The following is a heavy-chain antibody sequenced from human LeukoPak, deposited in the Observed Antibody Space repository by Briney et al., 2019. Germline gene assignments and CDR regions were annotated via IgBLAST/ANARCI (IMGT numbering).Heavy chain of an antibody. D-gene: IGHD1-26*01. CDR2: INHSGST. J-gene: IGHJ4*02. V-gene: IGHV4-34*01. CDR3: ARRVRWELSFDY. Sequence: SETLSLTCAVYGGSLSGYYWSWIRQPPGKGLEWIGEINHSGSTNYNPPLKSRVTISVDTSKNQFSLKLSSVTTADTAVYYCARRVRWELSFDYWGQGTLVTVSS. CDR1: GGSLSGYY.